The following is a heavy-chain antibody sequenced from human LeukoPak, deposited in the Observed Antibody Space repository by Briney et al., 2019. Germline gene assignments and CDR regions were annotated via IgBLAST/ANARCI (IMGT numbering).Heavy chain of an antibody. J-gene: IGHJ4*02. CDR1: GFTFSSYG. D-gene: IGHD4-17*01. V-gene: IGHV3-30*02. Sequence: PGGSLRLSCAASGFTFSSYGMHWVRQAPGKGVEWVAFIRYDGSNKYYADSVKGRFTISRDKSKNTLYLQMNSLRAEDKAVYYCAKDLTVTKGYFDYWGQGTLVTVSS. CDR3: AKDLTVTKGYFDY. CDR2: IRYDGSNK.